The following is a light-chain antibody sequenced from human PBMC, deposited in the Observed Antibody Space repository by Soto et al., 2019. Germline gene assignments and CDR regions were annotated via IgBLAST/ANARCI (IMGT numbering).Light chain of an antibody. CDR2: DVD. CDR1: SSDVGGYNY. CDR3: CSYAGSYPFV. V-gene: IGLV2-11*01. J-gene: IGLJ1*01. Sequence: QSVLTQPRSVSGSPGQSVTISCTGTSSDVGGYNYVSWYQHHPGKAPKLMIYDVDKRPSGVPGRFSGSKSGNTASLTISGLQAEAEADYYCCSYAGSYPFVFGNGTEVTVL.